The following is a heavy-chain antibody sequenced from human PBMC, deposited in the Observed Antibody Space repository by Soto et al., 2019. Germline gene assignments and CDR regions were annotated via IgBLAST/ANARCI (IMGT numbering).Heavy chain of an antibody. CDR1: GFAFRSDG. CDR2: ISHDGSEK. D-gene: IGHD6-25*01. V-gene: IGHV3-30*18. Sequence: SGGSLRLSCAASGFAFRSDGMHWVRQAPGRGLEWLSVISHDGSEKYYADSVKGRFTISRDNSKNTVYLQMDSLGVEDTAVYYCAKDRSGTWSVDYWGQGNLVTVSS. CDR3: AKDRSGTWSVDY. J-gene: IGHJ4*02.